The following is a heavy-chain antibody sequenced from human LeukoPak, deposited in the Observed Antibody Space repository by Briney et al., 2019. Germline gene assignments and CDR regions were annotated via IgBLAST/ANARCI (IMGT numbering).Heavy chain of an antibody. CDR3: ARVIGYCSSTSCYGSSDFDY. D-gene: IGHD2-2*03. V-gene: IGHV4-34*01. J-gene: IGHJ4*02. Sequence: PSENLSLNCAVYGGSFSGYYWSWIRQPPGKGLEWIGEINHSGSTNYNPSLKSRVTISVDTSKNQFSLKLSSVTAADTAVYYCARVIGYCSSTSCYGSSDFDYWGQGTLVTVSS. CDR1: GGSFSGYY. CDR2: INHSGST.